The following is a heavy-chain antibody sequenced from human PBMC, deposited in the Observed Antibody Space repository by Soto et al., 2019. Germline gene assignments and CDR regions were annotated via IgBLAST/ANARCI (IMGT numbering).Heavy chain of an antibody. Sequence: PSETLSRTCAVYGGSFSGYYWSWIRQPPGKGLEWIGEINHSGSTNYKPSLKSRVTISVDTSKNQFSLKLSSVTAADTAVYYCASRSYCTGGTRYSHLDYWGQGTLVTVSS. V-gene: IGHV4-34*01. J-gene: IGHJ4*02. CDR2: INHSGST. CDR3: ASRSYCTGGTRYSHLDY. D-gene: IGHD2-15*01. CDR1: GGSFSGYY.